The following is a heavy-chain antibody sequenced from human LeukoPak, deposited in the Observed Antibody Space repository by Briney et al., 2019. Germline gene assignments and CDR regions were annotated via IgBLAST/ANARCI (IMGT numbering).Heavy chain of an antibody. CDR2: ISSSGSTI. V-gene: IGHV3-48*03. D-gene: IGHD3-10*01. J-gene: IGHJ4*02. CDR3: AKDLRGYYGSGSYSPY. Sequence: PGGSLRLSCAASGFTFSSYEMNWVRQAPGKGLEWVSYISSSGSTIYYADSVKGRFTISRDNAKNSLYLQMNSLRAEDTAVYYCAKDLRGYYGSGSYSPYWGQGTLVTVSS. CDR1: GFTFSSYE.